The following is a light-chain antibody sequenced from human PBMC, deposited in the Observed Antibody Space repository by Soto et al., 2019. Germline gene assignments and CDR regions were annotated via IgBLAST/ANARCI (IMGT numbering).Light chain of an antibody. CDR1: QTISSR. V-gene: IGKV1-5*03. CDR3: QNYNSYSEA. CDR2: KAS. J-gene: IGKJ1*01. Sequence: DIQMTQSPSTLSGSVGDRVTITCRASQTISSRLAWYQQKPGKAPKLLIYKASTFKSGVPSRFSGSGSGTEFTLTISSLQPDEFATYYCQNYNSYSEAFGKGTKVDIK.